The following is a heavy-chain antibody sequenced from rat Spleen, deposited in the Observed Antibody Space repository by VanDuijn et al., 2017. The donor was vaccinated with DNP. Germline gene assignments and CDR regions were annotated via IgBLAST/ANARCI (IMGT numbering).Heavy chain of an antibody. CDR3: ARFGSYYYVMDA. Sequence: EVQLQESGPGLVKPSQSLSLTCSVTVYSITSNYWGWIRKFQGNKMEWMGYISYSGSTSYNPSLSSRISITRDTSKNPFLLQLNSVINEDTATYDCARFGSYYYVMDAWGQGASVPVSS. CDR1: VYSITSNY. D-gene: IGHD1-12*02. J-gene: IGHJ4*01. CDR2: ISYSGST. V-gene: IGHV3-1*01.